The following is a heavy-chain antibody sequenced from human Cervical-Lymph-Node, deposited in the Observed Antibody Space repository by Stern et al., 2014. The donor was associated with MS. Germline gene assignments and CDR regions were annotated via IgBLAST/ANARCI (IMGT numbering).Heavy chain of an antibody. V-gene: IGHV1-3*01. CDR2: INVGNGNT. CDR1: GYTFTKYA. CDR3: ATDTVVNYYYGMDV. J-gene: IGHJ6*02. Sequence: VQLVESGAEVKKPGASVKVSCKASGYTFTKYALHWVRQAPGQGPEWMGRINVGNGNTKYSEKFQVRFTITRDTSASASYMELSSLRSEDTAVYYCATDTVVNYYYGMDVWGQGTTVTVSS. D-gene: IGHD5-12*01.